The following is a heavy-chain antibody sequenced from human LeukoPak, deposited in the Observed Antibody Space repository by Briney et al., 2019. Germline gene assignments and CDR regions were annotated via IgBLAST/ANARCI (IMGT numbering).Heavy chain of an antibody. Sequence: SQTLSLTCTVSGGSISSGNYYWSWIRQPAGKGLEWIGRIYTSGSTNYNPSLKSRATISVDTSKNQFSLKLTSVTAADTAVYYCARDSTRRNFFDYWGQGTLVTVSS. D-gene: IGHD2-2*01. CDR2: IYTSGST. CDR3: ARDSTRRNFFDY. V-gene: IGHV4-61*02. J-gene: IGHJ4*02. CDR1: GGSISSGNYY.